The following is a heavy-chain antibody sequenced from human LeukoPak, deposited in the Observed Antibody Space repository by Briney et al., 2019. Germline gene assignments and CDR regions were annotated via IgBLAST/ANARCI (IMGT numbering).Heavy chain of an antibody. Sequence: GESLKISCKGSGYSFTSYWIGWVRQMPGKGLEWMGIIYPGDSDTRYSPSFQGQVTLSADKSISTAYLQWSSLKASDTAIYYCARHFRYSGYNYVDYWGQGTLVTVSS. CDR1: GYSFTSYW. D-gene: IGHD5-12*01. V-gene: IGHV5-51*01. CDR3: ARHFRYSGYNYVDY. CDR2: IYPGDSDT. J-gene: IGHJ4*02.